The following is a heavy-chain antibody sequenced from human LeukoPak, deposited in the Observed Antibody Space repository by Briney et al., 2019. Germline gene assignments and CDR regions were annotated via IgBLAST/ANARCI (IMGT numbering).Heavy chain of an antibody. Sequence: ASVKVSCKASGYTFTGNYIHWVRQAPGQGLEWMGWINPNDGGTKFAQRFQGRVTVTRDTSISTTYMELSGLRSDDTAMYYCARYVSATAWRNHWFDPWGQRTLVTVSS. CDR2: INPNDGGT. D-gene: IGHD3-16*01. V-gene: IGHV1-2*02. CDR3: ARYVSATAWRNHWFDP. J-gene: IGHJ5*02. CDR1: GYTFTGNY.